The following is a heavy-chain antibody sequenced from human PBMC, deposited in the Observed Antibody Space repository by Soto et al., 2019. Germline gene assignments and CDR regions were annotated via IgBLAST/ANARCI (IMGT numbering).Heavy chain of an antibody. V-gene: IGHV1-69*13. CDR1: GGTFSSYA. CDR2: IIPIFGTA. CDR3: ARSYRPRRIQYAFVI. J-gene: IGHJ3*02. D-gene: IGHD2-2*01. Sequence: GASVKVSCKASGGTFSSYAISWVRQAPGQGLEWMGGIIPIFGTANYAQKFQGRVTITADESTSTAYMELSSLRSEDTAVYYCARSYRPRRIQYAFVIWGQRTMVTVS.